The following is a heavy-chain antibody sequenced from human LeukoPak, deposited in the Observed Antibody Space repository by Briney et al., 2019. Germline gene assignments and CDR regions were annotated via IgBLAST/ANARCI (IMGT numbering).Heavy chain of an antibody. CDR3: RITMVRGVTADSDFVN. D-gene: IGHD3-10*01. Sequence: GGSLRLSCAASGFTFSTYWMGWVRQAPGKGLEWVSGISVSGGNTYYADSVKGRFTISRDNSKNTLYLQMNSLRADDTAVYYGRITMVRGVTADSDFVNWGQGTLVTVSS. J-gene: IGHJ4*02. CDR1: GFTFSTYW. V-gene: IGHV3-23*01. CDR2: ISVSGGNT.